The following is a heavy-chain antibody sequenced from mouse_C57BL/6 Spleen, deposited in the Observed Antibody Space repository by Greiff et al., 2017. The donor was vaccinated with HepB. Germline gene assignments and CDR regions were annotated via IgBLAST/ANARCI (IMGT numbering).Heavy chain of an antibody. Sequence: QVQLKQSGPELVKPGASVKISCKASGYAFSSSWMNWVKQRPGKGLEWIGRIYPGDGDTNYNGKFKGKATLTADKSSSTAYMQRSSLTSEDSAVYFCARAAGGYRGQGTTLTVSS. CDR2: IYPGDGDT. V-gene: IGHV1-82*01. CDR3: ARAAGGY. J-gene: IGHJ2*01. CDR1: GYAFSSSW. D-gene: IGHD6-1*01.